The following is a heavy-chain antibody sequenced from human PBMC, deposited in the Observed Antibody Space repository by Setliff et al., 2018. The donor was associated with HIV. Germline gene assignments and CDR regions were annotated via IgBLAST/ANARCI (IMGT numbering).Heavy chain of an antibody. D-gene: IGHD1-26*01. CDR2: IYYSGST. CDR3: ARLLGPFDY. J-gene: IGHJ4*02. Sequence: WVRQVPGKGLEWIGYIYYSGSTYYNPSLKSRVTISVDTSKNQFSLKLSSVTAADTAVYYCARLLGPFDYWGQGTLVTVSS. V-gene: IGHV4-31*02.